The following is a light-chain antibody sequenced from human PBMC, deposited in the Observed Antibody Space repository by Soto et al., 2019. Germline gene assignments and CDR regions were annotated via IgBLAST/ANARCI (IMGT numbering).Light chain of an antibody. CDR2: DVS. CDR3: SSYTSSSTLV. V-gene: IGLV2-14*01. CDR1: SSDVGGYNY. J-gene: IGLJ3*02. Sequence: QSALTQPASVSGSPGQSITLSCTGTSSDVGGYNYVSWYQQHPGQAPKLMIYDVSNRPSGVSNRFSGSKSGNTASLTISGLQAEDEADYYCSSYTSSSTLVFGGGTQLTVL.